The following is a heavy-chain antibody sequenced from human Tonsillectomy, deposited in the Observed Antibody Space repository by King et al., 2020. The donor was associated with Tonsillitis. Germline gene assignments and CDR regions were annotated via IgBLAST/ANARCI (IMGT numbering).Heavy chain of an antibody. J-gene: IGHJ5*02. V-gene: IGHV2-70*01. CDR1: GFSLTTSEMS. CDR3: ARTGGYSYGYLGWFDP. Sequence: TLKESGPALVKPTQTLTLTCTFSGFSLTTSEMSVSWFRQPPGKALEWLALIDWDHDKYYNASLKTRLTISKDTSKNQVVLTMTNMDPVDTATYYCARTGGYSYGYLGWFDPWGHGTLVTVSS. D-gene: IGHD5-18*01. CDR2: IDWDHDK.